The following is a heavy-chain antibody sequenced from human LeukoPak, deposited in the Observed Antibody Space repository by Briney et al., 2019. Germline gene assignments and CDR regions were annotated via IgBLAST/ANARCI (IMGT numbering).Heavy chain of an antibody. D-gene: IGHD3-9*01. Sequence: SETLSLTCTVSGGSFSGYYWSWICQPPGKGLEWIGEINQSGTTNYNPSLKSRATISVDTSKNQFSLKVSSVTAADTAVYYCATGRSIRYFDYWGQGTLLTVSS. CDR1: GGSFSGYY. J-gene: IGHJ4*02. V-gene: IGHV4-34*01. CDR3: ATGRSIRYFDY. CDR2: INQSGTT.